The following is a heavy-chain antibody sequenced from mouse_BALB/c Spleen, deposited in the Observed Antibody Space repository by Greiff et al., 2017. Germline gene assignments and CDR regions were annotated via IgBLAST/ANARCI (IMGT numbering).Heavy chain of an antibody. CDR3: ARSMITTGDFDY. J-gene: IGHJ2*01. Sequence: EVNVVESGGGLVQPGGSRKLSCAASGFTFSSFGMHWVRQAPEKGLEWVAYISSGSSTIYYADTVKGRFTISRDNPKNTLFLQMTSLRSEDTAMYYCARSMITTGDFDYWGQGTTLTVSS. V-gene: IGHV5-17*02. CDR1: GFTFSSFG. D-gene: IGHD2-4*01. CDR2: ISSGSSTI.